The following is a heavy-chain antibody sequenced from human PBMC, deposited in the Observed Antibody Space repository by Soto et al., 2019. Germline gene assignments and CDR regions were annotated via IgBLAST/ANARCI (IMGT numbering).Heavy chain of an antibody. V-gene: IGHV1-69*02. Sequence: QVQLVQSGPEMREPGSSVKVSCKASGGPFGSYSISWVRQAPGQGLQWMGRIIPILDITNYAHKFQGRVTLTADKSTRTAYMDLSSLRSDDTAVYYCARGRTLDYDTPPDWYYYMDVWGQGTAVTVSS. CDR1: GGPFGSYS. CDR3: ARGRTLDYDTPPDWYYYMDV. J-gene: IGHJ6*03. CDR2: IIPILDIT. D-gene: IGHD3-16*01.